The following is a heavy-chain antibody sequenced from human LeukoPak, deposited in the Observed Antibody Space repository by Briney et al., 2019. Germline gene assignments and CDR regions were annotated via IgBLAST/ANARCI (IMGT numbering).Heavy chain of an antibody. D-gene: IGHD5-18*01. CDR2: ISAYNGNT. CDR1: GYTFTSYG. V-gene: IGHV1-18*01. Sequence: ASVKVSCKASGYTFTSYGISWVRQAPGQGLEWMGWISAYNGNTNYALKIKGRVTMTTDTSTNTVYMELRSLRPDDTAVYYCAREKSRYKYGHNHWGQGTLVTVSS. CDR3: AREKSRYKYGHNH. J-gene: IGHJ5*02.